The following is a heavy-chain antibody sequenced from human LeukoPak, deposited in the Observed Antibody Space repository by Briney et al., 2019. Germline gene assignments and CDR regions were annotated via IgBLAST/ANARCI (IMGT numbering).Heavy chain of an antibody. J-gene: IGHJ4*02. Sequence: GGSLRLSCAGSGFTFSQYFMHWVRQAPGKGLEYLSVISYNGEQTYYSKSVTGRFTISRDNSKNMLYLQMGSLRPEDTAVYFCARDPSVGGFSGSELDFWGQGTLVTVSS. V-gene: IGHV3-64*01. CDR1: GFTFSQYF. CDR3: ARDPSVGGFSGSELDF. D-gene: IGHD3-22*01. CDR2: ISYNGEQT.